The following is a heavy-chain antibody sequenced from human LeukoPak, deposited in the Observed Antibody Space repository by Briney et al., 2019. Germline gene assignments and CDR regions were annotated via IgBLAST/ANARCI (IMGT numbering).Heavy chain of an antibody. CDR1: GFTFSSYA. V-gene: IGHV3-30-3*01. CDR2: ISYDGSNK. Sequence: GRSLRLSCAASGFTFSSYAMHWVRQAPGKGLEWVAVISYDGSNKYYADSMKGRFTISRDNSKNTLYLQMNSLRAEDTAVYYCARVPLLDSGVVSGGYYFDYWGQGTLVTVSS. J-gene: IGHJ4*02. D-gene: IGHD2-15*01. CDR3: ARVPLLDSGVVSGGYYFDY.